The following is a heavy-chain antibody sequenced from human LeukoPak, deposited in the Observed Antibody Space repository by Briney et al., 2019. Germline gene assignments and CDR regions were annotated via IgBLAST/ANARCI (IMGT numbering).Heavy chain of an antibody. Sequence: SVQVSCKASGGTFSSYAISWVRQAPGQGLEWMGGIIPIFGTANYAQKFQGRVTLTADESTSTAYMELSSLRSEDTAVYYCARGYYGSGSYEPRDYYYYGMDVWGQGTTVTVSS. CDR2: IIPIFGTA. CDR3: ARGYYGSGSYEPRDYYYYGMDV. D-gene: IGHD3-10*01. J-gene: IGHJ6*02. CDR1: GGTFSSYA. V-gene: IGHV1-69*01.